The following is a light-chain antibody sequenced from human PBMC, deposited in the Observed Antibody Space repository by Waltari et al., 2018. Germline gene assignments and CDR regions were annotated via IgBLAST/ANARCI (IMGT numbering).Light chain of an antibody. J-gene: IGLJ2*01. CDR2: EGS. CDR3: SSYAGSNNVV. V-gene: IGLV2-8*01. CDR1: SSDVGRYKY. Sequence: QSALTQPPSASGSPGQSVTIPCTGTSSDVGRYKYVSRYQQHPGKAPKVMIYEGSKRPSGVPARLSGSKSCNTASLTVSGLQAEDEADYYCSSYAGSNNVVFGGGTKLTVL.